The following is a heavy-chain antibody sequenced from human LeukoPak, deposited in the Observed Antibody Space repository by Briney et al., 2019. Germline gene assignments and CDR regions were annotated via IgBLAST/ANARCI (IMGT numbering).Heavy chain of an antibody. Sequence: GGSLRLSCAASGFNFSTYWMTWVRQVLGKGLEWVANINQDASETQYADSVQGRFTISRDNAKNSLYVQMNSLRVEDTAIYYCCVYKAANWFDPWGQGTLVTVSS. J-gene: IGHJ5*02. V-gene: IGHV3-7*01. CDR1: GFNFSTYW. D-gene: IGHD5/OR15-5a*01. CDR3: CVYKAANWFDP. CDR2: INQDASET.